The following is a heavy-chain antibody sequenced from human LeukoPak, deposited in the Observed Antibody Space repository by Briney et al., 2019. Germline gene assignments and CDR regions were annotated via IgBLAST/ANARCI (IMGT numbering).Heavy chain of an antibody. CDR2: IYYSGST. CDR1: GGSISSYY. CDR3: ARDIDSSSSFDY. D-gene: IGHD6-6*01. V-gene: IGHV4-59*01. Sequence: PSETLSLTCTVSGGSISSYYWSWIRQPPGKGLEWIGYIYYSGSTNYNPSLKRRVTISVDTSKNQFYLKLSSVTAADTAVYYCARDIDSSSSFDYWGQGTLVTVSS. J-gene: IGHJ4*02.